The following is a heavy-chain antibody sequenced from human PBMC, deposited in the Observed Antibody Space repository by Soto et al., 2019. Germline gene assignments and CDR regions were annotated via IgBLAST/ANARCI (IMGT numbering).Heavy chain of an antibody. CDR1: GDNFNSFI. D-gene: IGHD6-25*01. V-gene: IGHV1-69*02. CDR3: DDVLGGFRDS. J-gene: IGHJ4*02. CDR2: ILPSINKT. Sequence: QVQLAQSGPEVKKPGSSVKVACKASGDNFNSFIGNWVRQAPGQGLEWLGRILPSINKTNYRQIFQGGVSPGADPSTSTVFLELSGLKASDACEYECDDVLGGFRDSWGQGTLVSVSS.